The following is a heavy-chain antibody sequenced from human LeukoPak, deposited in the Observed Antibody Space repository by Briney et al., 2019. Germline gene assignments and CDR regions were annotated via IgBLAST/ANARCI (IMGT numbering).Heavy chain of an antibody. D-gene: IGHD2-21*02. J-gene: IGHJ3*02. Sequence: GGSLRLSCAASGFTFSSYSMSWVRQAPGKGLEWVSVIYSGGSTYYADSVKGRFTISRDNSKNTLYLQMNSLRAEDTAVYYCARFCGGDCYSNDAFDIWGQGTMVTVSS. CDR2: IYSGGST. CDR1: GFTFSSYS. CDR3: ARFCGGDCYSNDAFDI. V-gene: IGHV3-53*01.